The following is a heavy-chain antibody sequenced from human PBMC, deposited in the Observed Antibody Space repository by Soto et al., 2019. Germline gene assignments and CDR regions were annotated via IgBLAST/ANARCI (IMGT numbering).Heavy chain of an antibody. J-gene: IGHJ4*02. CDR2: IYYSGST. Sequence: SGTPSLPSTFSGGALRSGSFYLGWVPQPPGEGAEWIGSIYYSGSTYYNPSLKSRVTISVDTSKNQFSLKLSSVTAADTAVYYCARLSLYDSSGYSDLWYFDYWGQGTLVTVSS. CDR3: ARLSLYDSSGYSDLWYFDY. D-gene: IGHD3-22*01. V-gene: IGHV4-39*01. CDR1: GGALRSGSFY.